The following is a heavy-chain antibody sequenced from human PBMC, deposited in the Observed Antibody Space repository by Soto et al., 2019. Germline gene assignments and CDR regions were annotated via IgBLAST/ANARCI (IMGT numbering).Heavy chain of an antibody. Sequence: QAQLVQSGAEVKEPGASVKVSCKASGYSFTTSGITWVRQAPGQGLEWMGWISTYNGNTNYAQKLQDRVTLTTDTSSSTAYMELRSLRSDDTDVYYCERRLYGDYDYWGQGTLITVSS. D-gene: IGHD4-17*01. CDR1: GYSFTTSG. J-gene: IGHJ4*02. CDR2: ISTYNGNT. V-gene: IGHV1-18*01. CDR3: ERRLYGDYDY.